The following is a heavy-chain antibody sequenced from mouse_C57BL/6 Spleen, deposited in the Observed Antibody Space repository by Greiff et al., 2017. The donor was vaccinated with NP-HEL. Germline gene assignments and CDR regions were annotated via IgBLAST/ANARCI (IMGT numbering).Heavy chain of an antibody. CDR3: ARTAQATGYYAMDY. D-gene: IGHD3-2*02. J-gene: IGHJ4*01. V-gene: IGHV5-17*01. Sequence: VQLKQSGGGLVKPGGSLKLSCAASGFTFSDYGMHWVRQAPEKGLEWVAYISSGSSTIYYADTVKGRFTIPRDNAKNTLFLQMTSLRSEDTAMYYCARTAQATGYYAMDYWGQGTSVTVSS. CDR2: ISSGSSTI. CDR1: GFTFSDYG.